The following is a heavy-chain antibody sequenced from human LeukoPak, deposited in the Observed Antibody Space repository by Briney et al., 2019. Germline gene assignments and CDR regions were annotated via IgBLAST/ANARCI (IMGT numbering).Heavy chain of an antibody. CDR1: GGSISSGSYW. V-gene: IGHV4-61*02. Sequence: SETLSLTCTVSGGSISSGSYWWNWIRQPAGKALEWIGSNYTDTITTYNPSLKSRVTISVDTSKNQYSLKLTSVTAADAAVYYCASLGSHDSWGQGTLVTVSS. D-gene: IGHD7-27*01. J-gene: IGHJ4*02. CDR2: NYTDTIT. CDR3: ASLGSHDS.